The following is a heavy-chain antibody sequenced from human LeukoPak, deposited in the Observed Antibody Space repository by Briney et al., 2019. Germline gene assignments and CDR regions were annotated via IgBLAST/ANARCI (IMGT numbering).Heavy chain of an antibody. Sequence: ASVKVSCKASGYTFTSYYMHWVRQAPGQGLEWMGIINPSGGSTSYAQKFQGRVTMTRDTSTSTDYMELSSLRSEDTAVYYCARCKPYYDFWSGYYYYYYYGMDVWGQGTTVTVSS. CDR2: INPSGGST. J-gene: IGHJ6*02. CDR3: ARCKPYYDFWSGYYYYYYYGMDV. D-gene: IGHD3-3*01. CDR1: GYTFTSYY. V-gene: IGHV1-46*01.